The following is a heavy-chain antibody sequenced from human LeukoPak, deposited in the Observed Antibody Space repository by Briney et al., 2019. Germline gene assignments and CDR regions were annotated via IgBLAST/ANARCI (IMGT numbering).Heavy chain of an antibody. J-gene: IGHJ3*01. Sequence: ASVKVSCKASGYTFTNYDINCVRQATGQGLEWMGWMNPNSGNTGYAQKFQGRVTMTRNTSISTAYMELNSLTSEDTAVYYCASDTSHTGGYYYREDAFDVWGQGTMVTVSS. D-gene: IGHD3-22*01. CDR3: ASDTSHTGGYYYREDAFDV. CDR2: MNPNSGNT. CDR1: GYTFTNYD. V-gene: IGHV1-8*01.